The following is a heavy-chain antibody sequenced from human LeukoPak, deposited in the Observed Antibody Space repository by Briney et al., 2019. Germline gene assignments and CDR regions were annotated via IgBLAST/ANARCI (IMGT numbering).Heavy chain of an antibody. CDR1: GYTFTGYY. D-gene: IGHD2-2*01. J-gene: IGHJ4*02. Sequence: AASVKVSCKAPGYTFTGYYMHWVRQAPGQGLEWMGWINPNGGGTNYAQKFQGRVTMTRDTSISTAYMELSRLRSDDTAVYYCARGRRIVVVPAATTTKFDYWGQGTLVTVSS. CDR3: ARGRRIVVVPAATTTKFDY. V-gene: IGHV1-2*02. CDR2: INPNGGGT.